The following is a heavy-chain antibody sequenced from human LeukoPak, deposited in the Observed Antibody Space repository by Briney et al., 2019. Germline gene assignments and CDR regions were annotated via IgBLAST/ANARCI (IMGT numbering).Heavy chain of an antibody. V-gene: IGHV4-39*07. D-gene: IGHD2-21*02. CDR1: GASISSSSYY. Sequence: SETLSLTCTVSGASISSSSYYWGWIRQPPGKGLEWIGNIFYSGSTYYSPSLKSRVTISLDTSRNQFSLKLNSVTAADTAVYYCASAPAYCGGDCYPVGFDYWGQGTLVTVSS. CDR2: IFYSGST. CDR3: ASAPAYCGGDCYPVGFDY. J-gene: IGHJ4*02.